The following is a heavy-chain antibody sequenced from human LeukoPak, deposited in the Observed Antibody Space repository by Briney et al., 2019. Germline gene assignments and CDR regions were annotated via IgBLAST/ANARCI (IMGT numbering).Heavy chain of an antibody. CDR3: ARNQYSGSYSPRDGMDV. Sequence: GASVKVSCKASGGTFSSYAISWVRQAPGQGLEWMGGIIPIFGTANYAQKLQGRVTMTTDTSTSTAYMELRSLRSDDTAVYYCARNQYSGSYSPRDGMDVWGKGTTVTVSS. J-gene: IGHJ6*04. CDR2: IIPIFGTA. CDR1: GGTFSSYA. V-gene: IGHV1-69*05. D-gene: IGHD1-26*01.